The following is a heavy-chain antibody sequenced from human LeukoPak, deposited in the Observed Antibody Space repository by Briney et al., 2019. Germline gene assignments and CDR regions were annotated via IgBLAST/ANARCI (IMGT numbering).Heavy chain of an antibody. D-gene: IGHD3-22*01. Sequence: PGGSLRLSCAASGFTFSSYSMNWVRQAPGKGLEWVSYISSSSSTIYYADSVKGRFTISRDNAKNSLYLQMNSLRAEDTAVYYCARSSLSGSGLSFDYWGQGTLVTVSS. CDR3: ARSSLSGSGLSFDY. CDR1: GFTFSSYS. J-gene: IGHJ4*02. V-gene: IGHV3-48*01. CDR2: ISSSSSTI.